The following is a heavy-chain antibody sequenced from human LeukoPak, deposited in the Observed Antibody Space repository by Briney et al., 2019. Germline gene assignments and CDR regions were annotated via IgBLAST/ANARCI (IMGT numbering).Heavy chain of an antibody. V-gene: IGHV1-8*01. D-gene: IGHD6-13*01. CDR1: GYTFTSYD. CDR3: ARVDSSSLDWFDP. J-gene: IGHJ5*02. Sequence: GASAKVSCKASGYTFTSYDINWVRQATGQGLEWMRWMNPNSGNTGYAQKFQGRVTMTRNTSISTAYMELSSLRSEDTAVYYCARVDSSSLDWFDPWGQGTLVTVSS. CDR2: MNPNSGNT.